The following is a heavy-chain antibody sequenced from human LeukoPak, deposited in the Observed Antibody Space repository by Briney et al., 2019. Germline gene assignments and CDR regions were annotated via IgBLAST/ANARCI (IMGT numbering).Heavy chain of an antibody. V-gene: IGHV3-30*18. D-gene: IGHD2-15*01. CDR3: AKEMDIVVGMAATFSALGN. CDR2: ISYDGSSK. Sequence: GGSLRLSCAASGFTLTKYGMHWVRQAPGKGLDWVAVISYDGSSKYYADSVKGRFTISKDNSKNTLYLQMNSLRAEDTALYYCAKEMDIVVGMAATFSALGNWGQGTLVTVSS. CDR1: GFTLTKYG. J-gene: IGHJ4*02.